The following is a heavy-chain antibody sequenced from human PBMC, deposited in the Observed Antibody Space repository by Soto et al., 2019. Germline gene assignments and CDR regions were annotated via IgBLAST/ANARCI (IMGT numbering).Heavy chain of an antibody. V-gene: IGHV1-8*01. D-gene: IGHD4-4*01. CDR1: GYTFTSYD. CDR2: MNPNSGNT. J-gene: IGHJ3*02. CDR3: ARGLYSNYPDAFDI. Sequence: ASVKVSCKASGYTFTSYDINWVRQATGQGLEWMGWMNPNSGNTGYAQKFQGRVTMTRNTSISTAYMELSSLRSEDTAVYYCARGLYSNYPDAFDIWGQGTMATVSS.